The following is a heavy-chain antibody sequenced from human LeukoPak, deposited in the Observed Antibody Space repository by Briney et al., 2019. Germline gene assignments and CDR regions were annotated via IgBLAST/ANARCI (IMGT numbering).Heavy chain of an antibody. CDR2: IRYDGSNK. CDR1: GFSFGSYG. V-gene: IGHV3-30*02. J-gene: IGHJ4*02. CDR3: AKGYSNYFDY. D-gene: IGHD4-11*01. Sequence: GGSLRLSCAASGFSFGSYGMHWVRQAPGKGLEWVAFIRYDGSNKYYADSVKGRFTISRDNSKNTLYLQMNSLRAEDTAVYYCAKGYSNYFDYWGPGTLVTVSS.